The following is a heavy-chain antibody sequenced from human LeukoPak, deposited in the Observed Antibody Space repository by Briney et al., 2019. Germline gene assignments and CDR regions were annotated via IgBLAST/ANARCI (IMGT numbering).Heavy chain of an antibody. CDR1: GYTFTSYA. V-gene: IGHV7-4-1*01. CDR2: INTNTGNP. D-gene: IGHD3-10*01. Sequence: ASVKVSCKASGYTFTSYAMNWVRQAPGQGLEWMGWINTNTGNPTYAQGFTGRFVFFLDTSVSTAYLQICSLKAEDTAVYYCARDITMVRGVITANWFDPWGQGTLVTVSS. J-gene: IGHJ5*02. CDR3: ARDITMVRGVITANWFDP.